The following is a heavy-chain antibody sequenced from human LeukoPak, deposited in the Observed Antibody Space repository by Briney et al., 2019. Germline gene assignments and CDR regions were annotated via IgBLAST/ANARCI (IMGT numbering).Heavy chain of an antibody. D-gene: IGHD3-3*01. J-gene: IGHJ4*02. Sequence: SETLSLTCAVYGGSFSGYYWSWIRQPPGKGLEWLAEINHSGSTNYNPSLKSRVTISVDTSKNQFSLKLSSVTAADTAVYYCARDNRGYYDFWSGYYPYYFDYWGQGTLVAVSS. CDR2: INHSGST. CDR1: GGSFSGYY. V-gene: IGHV4-34*01. CDR3: ARDNRGYYDFWSGYYPYYFDY.